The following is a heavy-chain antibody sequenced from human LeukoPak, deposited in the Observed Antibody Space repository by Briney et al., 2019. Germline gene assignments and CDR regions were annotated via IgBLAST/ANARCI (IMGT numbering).Heavy chain of an antibody. CDR3: ARGAVSGRFGHYFYYMDV. CDR1: GGSFSGHY. V-gene: IGHV4-34*01. CDR2: INHRGVA. Sequence: SETLSLTCAAYGGSFSGHYWNWIRQPPGKGLQWIGEINHRGVANYNPSLKSRVSISEDTSKNQFSLTVNSVTAADTALYFCARGAVSGRFGHYFYYMDVWGKGTTVTVSS. J-gene: IGHJ6*03. D-gene: IGHD3/OR15-3a*01.